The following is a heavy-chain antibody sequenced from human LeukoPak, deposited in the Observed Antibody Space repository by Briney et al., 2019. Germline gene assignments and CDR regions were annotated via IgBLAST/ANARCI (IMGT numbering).Heavy chain of an antibody. CDR3: ARGRFSVVDYGMDV. CDR1: GGSISGSSYY. J-gene: IGHJ6*02. Sequence: SETLSLTCTVSGGSISGSSYYWGWIRQPPGKELEWIGSIYYSGSTYYNPSLKSRVTISVDTSKNQFSLKLSSVTAADTAVYYCARGRFSVVDYGMDVWGQGTTVTVSS. D-gene: IGHD2-15*01. CDR2: IYYSGST. V-gene: IGHV4-39*07.